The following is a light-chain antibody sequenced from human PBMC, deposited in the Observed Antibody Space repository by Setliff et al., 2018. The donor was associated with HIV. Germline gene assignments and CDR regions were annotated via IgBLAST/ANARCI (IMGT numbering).Light chain of an antibody. J-gene: IGLJ1*01. V-gene: IGLV2-14*01. CDR3: SSFTSPSTRV. CDR1: SFDVGAYNY. Sequence: QSVLTQPASVSGSPGQSITISCTGNSFDVGAYNYVSWYQQYPGTAPKLMIYEVSGRPSGVSNRFSGSKSGNTASLSISGLQADDEADYYCSSFTSPSTRVFGTGTKVTVL. CDR2: EVS.